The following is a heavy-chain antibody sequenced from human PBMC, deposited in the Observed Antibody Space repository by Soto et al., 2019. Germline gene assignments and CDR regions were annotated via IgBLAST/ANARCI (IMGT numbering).Heavy chain of an antibody. D-gene: IGHD6-19*01. J-gene: IGHJ4*02. CDR2: IYYSGST. CDR1: GGSATSGSYY. CDR3: ARDQGIAVAVFDY. V-gene: IGHV4-61*01. Sequence: SETLSLTCTVSGGSATSGSYYWSWIRQPPGKGLEWIGYIYYSGSTNYNPSLKSRVTISVDTSKNQISPKLRSVTAADTAVYYCARDQGIAVAVFDYWGQGTLVTVSS.